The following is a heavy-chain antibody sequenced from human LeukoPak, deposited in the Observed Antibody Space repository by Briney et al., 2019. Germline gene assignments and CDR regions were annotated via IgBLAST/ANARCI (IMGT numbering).Heavy chain of an antibody. Sequence: GGSLRLSCAASGFTFSTYSMNWVRQAPGKGLEWVSSIGGSSSSIYYADSVKGRFTISRDNAKNPLYLQMNSLRAEDSAVYYCARELEEAFDIWGQGTMVTVSS. CDR3: ARELEEAFDI. D-gene: IGHD3-3*01. CDR2: IGGSSSSI. J-gene: IGHJ3*02. V-gene: IGHV3-21*01. CDR1: GFTFSTYS.